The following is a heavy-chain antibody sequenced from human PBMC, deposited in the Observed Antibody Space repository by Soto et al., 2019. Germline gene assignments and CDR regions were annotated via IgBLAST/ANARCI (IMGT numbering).Heavy chain of an antibody. J-gene: IGHJ4*02. V-gene: IGHV1-18*04. CDR3: ARGCYNVGGGYYTGMFGCVQVRDY. Sequence: GASVKVSCKASGYTFTSYGISWVRQAPGQGLEWMGWISAYNGNTNYAQKLQGRVTMTTDTSTSTAYMELRSLRSDDPAVYYCARGCYNVGGGYYTGMFGCVQVRDYWGQGTRVTVSS. CDR1: GYTFTSYG. D-gene: IGHD3-3*01. CDR2: ISAYNGNT.